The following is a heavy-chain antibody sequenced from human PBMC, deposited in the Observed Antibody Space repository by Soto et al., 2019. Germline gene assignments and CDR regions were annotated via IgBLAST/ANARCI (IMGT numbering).Heavy chain of an antibody. CDR3: ARAVGQWLVRCWFDP. J-gene: IGHJ5*02. V-gene: IGHV6-1*01. Sequence: PSQTLSLTCAISGDSVSSNSDAWNWIRQSPSRGLEWLGRTYYRSKWYNDYAVSVKSRITINPDTSKNQFSLQLNSVTPEDTAVYYCARAVGQWLVRCWFDPWGQGTLVTVSS. CDR1: GDSVSSNSDA. CDR2: TYYRSKWYN. D-gene: IGHD6-19*01.